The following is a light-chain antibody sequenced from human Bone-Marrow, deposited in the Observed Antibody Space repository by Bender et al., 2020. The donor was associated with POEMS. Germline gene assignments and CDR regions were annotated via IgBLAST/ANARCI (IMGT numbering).Light chain of an antibody. Sequence: QSALTQPASVSGSPGQSITISCTGTSSDVGGYDYVSWYQQHPGKVPKLIIYEVNYRPSGVSNRFSGSKSGNTASLTISGLQAEDEADYYCSSYTSSTFEVFGGGTKLTVL. J-gene: IGLJ3*02. CDR2: EVN. CDR3: SSYTSSTFEV. V-gene: IGLV2-14*01. CDR1: SSDVGGYDY.